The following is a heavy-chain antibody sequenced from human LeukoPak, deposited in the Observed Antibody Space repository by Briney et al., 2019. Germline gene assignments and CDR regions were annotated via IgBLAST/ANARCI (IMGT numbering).Heavy chain of an antibody. CDR1: GYTFTSYD. CDR2: MNPNSGNT. V-gene: IGHV1-8*01. Sequence: ASVKVSCKASGYTFTSYDINWVRQATGQGLEWMGWMNPNSGNTGYAQKFQGRVTMTRNTSISTAYMELSSLRSEDTAVYYCARGQHDYGDYGDAFDIWGQGTMVTVSS. J-gene: IGHJ3*02. D-gene: IGHD4-17*01. CDR3: ARGQHDYGDYGDAFDI.